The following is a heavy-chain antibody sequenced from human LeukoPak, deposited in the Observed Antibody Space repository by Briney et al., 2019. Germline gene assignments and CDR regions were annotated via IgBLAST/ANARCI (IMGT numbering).Heavy chain of an antibody. CDR3: AKHSWVVGATRAFDI. V-gene: IGHV3-23*01. J-gene: IGHJ3*02. D-gene: IGHD1-26*01. Sequence: GGSLRLSCAASGFTFSSYGMSWVRQAPGKGLEWVSAISGSGGSTYYADSVKGRFTISRDNSKNTLYLQMNSLRAEDTAVYYCAKHSWVVGATRAFDIWGQGTMVTVSS. CDR1: GFTFSSYG. CDR2: ISGSGGST.